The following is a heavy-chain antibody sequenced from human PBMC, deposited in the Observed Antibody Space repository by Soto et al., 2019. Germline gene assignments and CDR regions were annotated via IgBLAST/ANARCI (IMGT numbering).Heavy chain of an antibody. V-gene: IGHV3-23*01. Sequence: EVQLLESGGGLEQPGGSLRLSCAASGFTFSAFAMSWVRQAAGKGLEWVSTISEGGSTPFYADSVKGRFTISRVNSKNTLHRQMTTLRAEDTAVYFCAERHRYYFDSWGQGSLVTVSS. J-gene: IGHJ4*02. CDR1: GFTFSAFA. CDR3: AERHRYYFDS. CDR2: ISEGGSTP.